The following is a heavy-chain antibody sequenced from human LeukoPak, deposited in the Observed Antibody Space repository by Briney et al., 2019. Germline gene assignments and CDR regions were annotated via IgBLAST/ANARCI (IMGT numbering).Heavy chain of an antibody. D-gene: IGHD3-10*01. CDR1: GYTFTSYY. CDR2: INPSGGST. CDR3: ARGHITVVREALFDF. V-gene: IGHV1-46*01. J-gene: IGHJ4*02. Sequence: LEASVKVSCKASGYTFTSYYMHWVRQAPGQGLEWMGIINPSGGSTSYAQKFQGRVTMTRDMSTSTVYMELSSLRSEDTAVYYCARGHITVVREALFDFWGQGTLVTVSS.